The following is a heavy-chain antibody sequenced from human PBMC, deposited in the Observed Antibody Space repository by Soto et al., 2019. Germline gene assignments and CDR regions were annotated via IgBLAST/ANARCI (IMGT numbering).Heavy chain of an antibody. D-gene: IGHD3-10*01. Sequence: EVQLVESGGGLVKPAGSLRLSCAASGFTFGGYTMNWVRQAPGKGLEWVSSISGSSGFIYYTESVKGRFTISRDNARNAMYLQMNSLSAEDTAVYYCARHGKPGFGEWYFDFWGQGALVTVSS. CDR3: ARHGKPGFGEWYFDF. J-gene: IGHJ4*02. V-gene: IGHV3-21*01. CDR2: ISGSSGFI. CDR1: GFTFGGYT.